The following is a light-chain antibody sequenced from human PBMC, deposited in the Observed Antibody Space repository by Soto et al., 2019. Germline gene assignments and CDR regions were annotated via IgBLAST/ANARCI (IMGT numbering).Light chain of an antibody. V-gene: IGLV2-14*01. CDR1: NSDIGAYKY. J-gene: IGLJ3*02. Sequence: QSALTQPASVSGSPGQSITISCTGTNSDIGAYKYVSWYQHHQGKAPKLVIYEVNNRPSGTSNRFSGSKSGNTASLTISGLQTEDEADYYCNSFAGSNTWVFGGGTKLT. CDR3: NSFAGSNTWV. CDR2: EVN.